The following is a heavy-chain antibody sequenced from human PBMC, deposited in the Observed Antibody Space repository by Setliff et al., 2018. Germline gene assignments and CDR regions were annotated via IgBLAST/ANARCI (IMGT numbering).Heavy chain of an antibody. Sequence: GASVKVSCKASGGTFRTDGFNWVRQAPGQGLEWMGRIIPVFGTAKYSQEFQGRVTISADESTRTAYLDLRSLRFEDTAVYYCSRLVRFCTTSTCQGASASELWGQGTLVTVSS. CDR1: GGTFRTDG. CDR2: IIPVFGTA. CDR3: SRLVRFCTTSTCQGASASEL. J-gene: IGHJ4*02. D-gene: IGHD2-8*01. V-gene: IGHV1-69*13.